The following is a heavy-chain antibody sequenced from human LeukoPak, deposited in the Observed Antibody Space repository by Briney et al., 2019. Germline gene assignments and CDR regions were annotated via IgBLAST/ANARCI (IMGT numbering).Heavy chain of an antibody. V-gene: IGHV3-23*01. D-gene: IGHD1-1*01. J-gene: IGHJ4*02. Sequence: GGSLRLSCTVSGFTFSTYAMGWVRQAPGKGLEWVSAISGSGGNTYYADSVKGRFTVSRDNSVNTLHLQLDSLRVEDTAVYYCAKDNYHATSGTFDYWGQGTLVTVSS. CDR2: ISGSGGNT. CDR1: GFTFSTYA. CDR3: AKDNYHATSGTFDY.